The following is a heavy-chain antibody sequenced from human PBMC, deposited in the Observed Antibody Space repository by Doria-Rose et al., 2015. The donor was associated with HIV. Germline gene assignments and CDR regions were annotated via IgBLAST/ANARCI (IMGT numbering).Heavy chain of an antibody. D-gene: IGHD6-13*01. V-gene: IGHV1-8*02. CDR1: GYTLTNYD. J-gene: IGHJ4*02. Sequence: QVQLVQSGAEVKKPGASVKVSCKASGYTLTNYDINWVRQATGQGLEWMGWMNPNSGNTGYAQKFQGRVTMTRNTSINTFYMDLSSLRSEDTAVYYCARGLIAAAGADFDYWGQGTLVTVSS. CDR2: MNPNSGNT. CDR3: ARGLIAAAGADFDY.